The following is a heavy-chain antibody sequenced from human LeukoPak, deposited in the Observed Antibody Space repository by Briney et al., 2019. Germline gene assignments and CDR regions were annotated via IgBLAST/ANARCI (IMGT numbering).Heavy chain of an antibody. CDR3: ARRFWYAFDI. D-gene: IGHD3-3*01. Sequence: GGSLRLSCAASGFTFSDYYMSWIREAPGKRLEWVSYISSSRSYTNYADSVKGRFTISRDNAKNSLYLQMTSLRAEDTAVYYCARRFWYAFDIWGQGTMVTVSS. CDR2: ISSSRSYT. J-gene: IGHJ3*02. CDR1: GFTFSDYY. V-gene: IGHV3-11*03.